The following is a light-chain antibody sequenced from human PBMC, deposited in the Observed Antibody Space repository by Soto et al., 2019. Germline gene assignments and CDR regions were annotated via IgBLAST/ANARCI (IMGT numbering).Light chain of an antibody. CDR3: QQYNRASCT. CDR2: DAS. CDR1: QSIDTW. V-gene: IGKV1-5*01. J-gene: IGKJ1*01. Sequence: DIQMTQSPSTLSVYVGDRVSITCRASQSIDTWLAWYQQKPGKAPSLLIFDASIFESGVPSRFSGSGSWTEFTPTTSSLQPDDFASYYHQQYNRASCTFGQGTRVEI.